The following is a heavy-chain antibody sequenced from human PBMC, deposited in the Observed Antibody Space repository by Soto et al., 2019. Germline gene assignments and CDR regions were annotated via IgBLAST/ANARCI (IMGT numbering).Heavy chain of an antibody. Sequence: QTLSLTCAISGDSVSSISAAWNWIRQSPSRGLEWLGRTYYRSKWYNEYEVSVRSRIAINPDTSRNQFSLQLDSVTPEDTAVYYCARTSGYFDSWGQGSLVTVSS. CDR1: GDSVSSISAA. CDR2: TYYRSKWYN. V-gene: IGHV6-1*01. D-gene: IGHD6-19*01. CDR3: ARTSGYFDS. J-gene: IGHJ4*02.